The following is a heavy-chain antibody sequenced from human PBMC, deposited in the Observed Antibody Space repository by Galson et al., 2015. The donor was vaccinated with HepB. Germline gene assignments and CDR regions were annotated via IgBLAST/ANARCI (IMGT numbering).Heavy chain of an antibody. CDR3: ARDPGYYLWPHNWFDP. J-gene: IGHJ5*02. CDR2: ISAYNGNT. CDR1: GYTFTSYG. Sequence: SVKVSCKASGYTFTSYGISWVRQAPGQGLEWMGWISAYNGNTNYAQKLQGRVTMTTDTSTSTAYMELRSLRSDDTAVYYCARDPGYYLWPHNWFDPWGQGTLVTVSS. D-gene: IGHD3-10*01. V-gene: IGHV1-18*01.